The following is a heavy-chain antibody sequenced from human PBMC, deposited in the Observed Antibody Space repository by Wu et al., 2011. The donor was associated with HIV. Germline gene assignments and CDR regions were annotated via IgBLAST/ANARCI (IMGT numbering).Heavy chain of an antibody. Sequence: QVQLVQSGAEVKKPGSSVKVSCKASGGTVSSFAVSWVRQAPGQGLEWMGRIIPILGTTNYAQNFQGRVTIIADKSTNTVYMELSSLRSEDTAVYYCALLVVGANAFDIWGQGTMVTVSP. J-gene: IGHJ3*02. V-gene: IGHV1-69*04. CDR2: IIPILGTT. CDR3: ALLVVGANAFDI. D-gene: IGHD1-26*01. CDR1: GGTVSSFA.